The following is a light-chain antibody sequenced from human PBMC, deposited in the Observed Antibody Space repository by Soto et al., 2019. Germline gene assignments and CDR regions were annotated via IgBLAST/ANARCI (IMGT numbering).Light chain of an antibody. CDR3: SSYTSSSTLAV. V-gene: IGLV2-14*01. CDR1: SSDLRGYNY. CDR2: DVS. J-gene: IGLJ2*01. Sequence: QSVLTQPASVSGSPGQSITISCTGTSSDLRGYNYVSWYQQHPGKAPKLMIYDVSDRPSGVSNRFSGSKSGNTASLTISGLQAEDEAEYYCSSYTSSSTLAVFGGGTKLTVL.